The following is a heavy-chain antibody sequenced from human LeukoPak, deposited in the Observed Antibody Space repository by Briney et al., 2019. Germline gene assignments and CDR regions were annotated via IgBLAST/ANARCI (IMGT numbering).Heavy chain of an antibody. CDR1: GFTFSSYW. CDR2: IKQDGSEK. CDR3: ARVGYSSGWYRGDAFDI. D-gene: IGHD6-19*01. Sequence: GVSLRLSCAASGFTFSSYWMSWVRQVPGKGLESVANIKQDGSEKYYVASVKGRFTISIENAKNSLYLQMNILKAEDTAVYYCARVGYSSGWYRGDAFDIWGQGTMVTVSS. V-gene: IGHV3-7*01. J-gene: IGHJ3*02.